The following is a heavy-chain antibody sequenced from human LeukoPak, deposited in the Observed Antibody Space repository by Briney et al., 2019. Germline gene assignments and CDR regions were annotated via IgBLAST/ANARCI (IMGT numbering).Heavy chain of an antibody. D-gene: IGHD3-22*01. V-gene: IGHV3-30*02. Sequence: GGSLRLSCAASGFTFSSYGMHWVRQAPGKGLEWVAFIRYDGSNKYYADSVKGRFTISRDNSKNTLYLQMNSLRAEDTAVYYCAKDGINYYDSSGYYYFLYWGQGTLVTVSS. CDR2: IRYDGSNK. CDR1: GFTFSSYG. J-gene: IGHJ4*02. CDR3: AKDGINYYDSSGYYYFLY.